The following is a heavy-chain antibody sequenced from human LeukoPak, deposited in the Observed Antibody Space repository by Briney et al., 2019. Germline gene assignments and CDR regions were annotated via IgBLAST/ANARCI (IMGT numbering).Heavy chain of an antibody. CDR2: IIPIFGTA. CDR3: ARDYHGSGSLTTFDY. CDR1: GGTFSSYA. D-gene: IGHD3-10*01. Sequence: SVKVSCKASGGTFSSYAISWVRQAPGQGLEWMGGIIPIFGTANYAQKFQGRVTMTRGTSTSTVYMDLSSLRSEDTAVYYCARDYHGSGSLTTFDYWGRGTLVTVSS. V-gene: IGHV1-69*05. J-gene: IGHJ4*02.